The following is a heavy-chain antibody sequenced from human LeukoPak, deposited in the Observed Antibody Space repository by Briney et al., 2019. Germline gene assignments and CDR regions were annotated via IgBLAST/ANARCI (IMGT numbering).Heavy chain of an antibody. Sequence: GASAKVSCKASGYTFTTYAMNWVRQAPGQGLEWMGWINTNTGNPTYAQGFTGRFVFSLDTSVSTADLQIYSLQSEDTAVYYCARARGCSGGNCYSEYWGQGTLVTVAS. CDR1: GYTFTTYA. J-gene: IGHJ4*02. V-gene: IGHV7-4-1*01. D-gene: IGHD2-15*01. CDR3: ARARGCSGGNCYSEY. CDR2: INTNTGNP.